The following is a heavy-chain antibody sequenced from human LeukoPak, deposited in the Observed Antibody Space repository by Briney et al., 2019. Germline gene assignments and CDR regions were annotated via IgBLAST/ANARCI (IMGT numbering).Heavy chain of an antibody. CDR3: ARGSLRSYYDFWSGYYTGVFDY. CDR1: DYTFTSYG. V-gene: IGHV1-18*01. CDR2: ISAYNGNT. Sequence: ASVKVSCKASDYTFTSYGISLVRQAPGQGLEWMGWISAYNGNTNYAQKLQGRVTMTTDTSTSTAYMELRSLRSDDTAVYYCARGSLRSYYDFWSGYYTGVFDYWGQGTLVTVSS. J-gene: IGHJ4*02. D-gene: IGHD3-3*01.